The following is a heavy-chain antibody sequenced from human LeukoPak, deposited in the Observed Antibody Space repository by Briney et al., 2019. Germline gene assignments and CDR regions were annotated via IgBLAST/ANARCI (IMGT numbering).Heavy chain of an antibody. D-gene: IGHD3-22*01. Sequence: GGSLRLSCAASGFTVSSNYMSWVRQAPGKGLEWVSVIYSGGSTYYADSVKGRFTISRDNSKNTLYLQMNSLRAEDTAVYYCARVRVILGHYFDYWGQGTLVTVSS. CDR3: ARVRVILGHYFDY. CDR2: IYSGGST. CDR1: GFTVSSNY. J-gene: IGHJ4*02. V-gene: IGHV3-53*01.